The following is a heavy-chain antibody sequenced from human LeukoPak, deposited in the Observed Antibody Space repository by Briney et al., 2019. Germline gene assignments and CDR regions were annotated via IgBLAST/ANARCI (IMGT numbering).Heavy chain of an antibody. V-gene: IGHV4-59*01. CDR3: AGLSINWNALGY. CDR2: IHYSGNT. D-gene: IGHD1-1*01. J-gene: IGHJ4*02. Sequence: SETLSLTRTVSGGSISSYYWGWIRQPPGKGLGWIGCIHYSGNTHYNPSLKSRVTISADTSKNQFSLKLNSVTAADTAVYYCAGLSINWNALGYWGQGTLVTVSS. CDR1: GGSISSYY.